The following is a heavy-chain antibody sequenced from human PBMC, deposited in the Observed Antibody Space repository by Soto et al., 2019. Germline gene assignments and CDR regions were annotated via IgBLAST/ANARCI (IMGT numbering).Heavy chain of an antibody. Sequence: QVQLVESGGGVVQPGRSLRLSCAASGFTFSSYGMHWVRQAPGKGLEWVAVIWYDGSNKYYADSVKGRFTISSDNSQNTLYLQMNSLRAEDTAVYYCARDSGAIVVVVAATLGGYYFDYWGQGTLVTVSS. CDR2: IWYDGSNK. V-gene: IGHV3-33*01. J-gene: IGHJ4*02. CDR1: GFTFSSYG. CDR3: ARDSGAIVVVVAATLGGYYFDY. D-gene: IGHD2-15*01.